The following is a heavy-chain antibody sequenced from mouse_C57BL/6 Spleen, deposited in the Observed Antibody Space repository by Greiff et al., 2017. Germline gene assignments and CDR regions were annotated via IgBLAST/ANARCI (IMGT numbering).Heavy chain of an antibody. V-gene: IGHV1-80*01. CDR2: IYPGDGDT. CDR1: GYAFSSYW. Sequence: VQLVESGAELVKPGASVKISCKASGYAFSSYWMNWVKQRPGKGLEWIGQIYPGDGDTNYNGKFKGKATLTADKSSSTAYMQLSSLTSEDSAVYFCARGGIYYGYGFAYWGQGTLVTVSA. J-gene: IGHJ3*01. D-gene: IGHD2-2*01. CDR3: ARGGIYYGYGFAY.